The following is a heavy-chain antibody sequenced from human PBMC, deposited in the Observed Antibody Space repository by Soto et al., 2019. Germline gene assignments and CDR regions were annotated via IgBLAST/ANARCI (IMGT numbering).Heavy chain of an antibody. CDR2: LYYSVNT. CDR3: ARGTPSPLIVRSSRGPWFDP. V-gene: IGHV4-59*08. Sequence: ETLSLTCTVSGGSISPFYWSWVRQPPGKGLEWSGYLYYSVNTNYNPSLKSRVTISVDASKNQVSLRLSSVAAADTAVYFCARGTPSPLIVRSSRGPWFDPWGQGTLVTVSS. D-gene: IGHD2-15*01. J-gene: IGHJ5*02. CDR1: GGSISPFY.